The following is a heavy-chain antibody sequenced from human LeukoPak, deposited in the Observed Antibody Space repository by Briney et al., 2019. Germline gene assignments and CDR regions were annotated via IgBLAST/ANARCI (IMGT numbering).Heavy chain of an antibody. CDR2: FDPEDGET. J-gene: IGHJ5*02. CDR1: GYTLTELS. Sequence: ASVKVSCKVSGYTLTELSMHWVRQAPGKGLEWMGGFDPEDGETIYAQKFQGRVTITRDTSASTAYMELSSLRSEDTAVYYCAGIARGYSGYATSWFDPWGQGTLVTVSS. CDR3: AGIARGYSGYATSWFDP. V-gene: IGHV1-24*01. D-gene: IGHD5-12*01.